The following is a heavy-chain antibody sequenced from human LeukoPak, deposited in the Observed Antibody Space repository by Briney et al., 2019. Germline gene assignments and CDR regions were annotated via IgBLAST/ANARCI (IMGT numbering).Heavy chain of an antibody. CDR3: ARDGQSMMVEFDY. J-gene: IGHJ4*02. Sequence: ASVKVSCKASGYTFTTYYMYCVRQAPGQGLEWMGWINPNSGDTNSAQRFQGRVTMTRDTSISTAYMELSGLRSDDTAVYYCARDGQSMMVEFDYWGQGTLVTVSS. D-gene: IGHD2-15*01. V-gene: IGHV1-2*02. CDR1: GYTFTTYY. CDR2: INPNSGDT.